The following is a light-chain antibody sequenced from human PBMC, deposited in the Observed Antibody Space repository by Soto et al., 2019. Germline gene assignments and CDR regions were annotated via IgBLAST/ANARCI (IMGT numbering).Light chain of an antibody. CDR1: QSVSIH. CDR3: QQYGSSPET. V-gene: IGKV3-20*01. J-gene: IGKJ1*01. CDR2: GAS. Sequence: EIVLTQSPATLSLSPGERATLSCRASQSVSIHLAWYQQKPGQAPRLLIYGASSRATGIPDRFSGSGSGTDFTLTISRLEPEDFAVYYCQQYGSSPETFGQGTKVEIK.